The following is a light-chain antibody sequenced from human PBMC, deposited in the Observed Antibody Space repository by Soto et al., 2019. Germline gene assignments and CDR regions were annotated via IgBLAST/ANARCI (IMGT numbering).Light chain of an antibody. Sequence: EFVLTQSPGTLSLSPGERATLSCRASQSVSSSYLAWYQQKPGQAPRLHIYGASSRATGIPDRFSGSGSGTDFTLTISRLEPEDFAVYYCQQYGSSPFTFGPGTKVDIK. CDR2: GAS. CDR3: QQYGSSPFT. J-gene: IGKJ3*01. CDR1: QSVSSSY. V-gene: IGKV3-20*01.